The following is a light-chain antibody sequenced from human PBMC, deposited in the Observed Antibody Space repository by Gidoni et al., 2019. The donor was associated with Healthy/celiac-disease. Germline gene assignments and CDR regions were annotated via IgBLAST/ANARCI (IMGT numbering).Light chain of an antibody. CDR2: KAS. CDR1: QSISSW. V-gene: IGKV1-5*03. J-gene: IGKJ2*01. CDR3: QQYNSYPS. Sequence: DIQMTQSPSTLSASVGDRVTITCRASQSISSWLAWYQQKPGKAPKLLIYKASSLESGVPSRFSGSGSGTEFTLTISSLQPDDFATYYCQQYNSYPSFGQXTKLGTK.